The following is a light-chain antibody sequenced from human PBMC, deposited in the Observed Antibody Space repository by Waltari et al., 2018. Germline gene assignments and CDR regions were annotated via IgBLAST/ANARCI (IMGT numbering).Light chain of an antibody. CDR3: LLYSGGLWV. V-gene: IGLV7-43*01. J-gene: IGLJ3*02. Sequence: QTAVTQEPSLTVSPGGTVTLTCGSNTGAVPSDDQANWVQQKPGQPPRSLIYRTNNRHTWPAARFSGSLLGAKAALTLSGVQPEDEADYYCLLYSGGLWVFGGGTKVTVL. CDR1: TGAVPSDDQ. CDR2: RTN.